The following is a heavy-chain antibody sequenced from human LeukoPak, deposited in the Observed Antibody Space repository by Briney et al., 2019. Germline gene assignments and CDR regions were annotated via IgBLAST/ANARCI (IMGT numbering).Heavy chain of an antibody. V-gene: IGHV3-7*01. D-gene: IGHD2-15*01. CDR2: IKQDGSEK. J-gene: IGHJ4*02. Sequence: GGSLRLSCVASGFTFSSYWISWVRQAPGKGLEWVANIKQDGSEKYYVDSVKGRFTISRDNAKNSLYLQMNSLRAEDTAVYYCAREYCSGGRCYAYLDYWGPGTLVTVSS. CDR1: GFTFSSYW. CDR3: AREYCSGGRCYAYLDY.